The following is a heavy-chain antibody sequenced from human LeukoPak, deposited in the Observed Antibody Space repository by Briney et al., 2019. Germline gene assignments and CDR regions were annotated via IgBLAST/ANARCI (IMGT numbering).Heavy chain of an antibody. CDR1: GGSISSYY. D-gene: IGHD4-17*01. CDR2: IYTSGST. V-gene: IGHV4-4*07. CDR3: ARDSLPGVTTP. J-gene: IGHJ5*02. Sequence: PSETLSLTCTVSGGSISSYYWSWIRQPAGKGLEWIGRIYTSGSTNYNPSLKSRVTISVDKSKNQFSLKLSSVTAAHTAVYYCARDSLPGVTTPWGQGTLVTVSS.